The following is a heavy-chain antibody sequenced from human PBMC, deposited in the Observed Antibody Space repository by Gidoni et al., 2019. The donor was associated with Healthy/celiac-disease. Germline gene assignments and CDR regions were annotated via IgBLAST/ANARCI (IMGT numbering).Heavy chain of an antibody. CDR1: GFTFSSYS. J-gene: IGHJ4*02. Sequence: ELQLVESGGGLVQPGGSLRLSCAASGFTFSSYSMNWVRQAPGKGLEWVSYISSSSSTIYYADSGKGRLTISRDNAKNSRYLKMNSLRAEDTAVYYCARLDFWVSWGQGTLVTVSS. D-gene: IGHD3-3*01. CDR3: ARLDFWVS. V-gene: IGHV3-48*01. CDR2: ISSSSSTI.